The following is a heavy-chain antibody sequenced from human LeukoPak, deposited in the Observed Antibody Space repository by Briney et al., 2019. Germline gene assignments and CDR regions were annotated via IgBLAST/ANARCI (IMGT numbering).Heavy chain of an antibody. J-gene: IGHJ4*02. D-gene: IGHD2-2*01. CDR3: ARCGSSTSCQRELSFDY. Sequence: GSSVKVSYKASGGTFSSYAISWVRQAPGQGLEWMGGIIPIFGTANYAQKFQGRVTITADESTSTAYMELSSLRSEDTAVYYCARCGSSTSCQRELSFDYWGQGTLVTVSS. CDR2: IIPIFGTA. CDR1: GGTFSSYA. V-gene: IGHV1-69*01.